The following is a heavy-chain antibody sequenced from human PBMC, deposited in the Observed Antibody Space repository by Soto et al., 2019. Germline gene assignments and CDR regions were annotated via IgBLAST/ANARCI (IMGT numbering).Heavy chain of an antibody. D-gene: IGHD3-3*01. Sequence: QVQLVQSGAEVKKPGSSVKVSCKASGGTFSSYAISWVRQAPGQGLEWMGGIIPIFGTANNAQKFQGRVTITADESTRTSYMELSSLRSEDTAVYYCASGDYDFWSGPGGGMDVWGQGTTVTVSS. J-gene: IGHJ6*02. CDR1: GGTFSSYA. CDR2: IIPIFGTA. CDR3: ASGDYDFWSGPGGGMDV. V-gene: IGHV1-69*12.